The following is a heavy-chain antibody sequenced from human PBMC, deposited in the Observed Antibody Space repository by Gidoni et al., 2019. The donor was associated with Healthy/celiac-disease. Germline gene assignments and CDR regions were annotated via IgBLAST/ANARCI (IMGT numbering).Heavy chain of an antibody. D-gene: IGHD6-13*01. V-gene: IGHV3-21*01. CDR1: GFTFSSYS. Sequence: EVQLVEYGGGLVKPGGSLRRSCAASGFTFSSYSMNWVRQAQGKGLELVSSIISSSSYISYADSVKGRFTLSRDNAKNSLYLQMNSLRAEETAVYYCARGIAAAGTVDYWGQGTLVTVSS. CDR3: ARGIAAAGTVDY. CDR2: IISSSSYI. J-gene: IGHJ4*02.